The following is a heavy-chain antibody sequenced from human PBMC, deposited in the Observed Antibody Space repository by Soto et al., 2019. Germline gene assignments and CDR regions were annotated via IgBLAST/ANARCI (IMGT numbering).Heavy chain of an antibody. V-gene: IGHV3-23*01. CDR3: AKSAQLWHLKTNFDY. J-gene: IGHJ4*02. Sequence: GGSLRLSCEASGFTFSSYAMSWVRQAPGKGLEWVSAISGSGGSTYYADSVKGRFTISRDNSKNTLYLQMNSLRAEDTAVYYCAKSAQLWHLKTNFDYWGQGTLVTVSS. CDR2: ISGSGGST. D-gene: IGHD5-18*01. CDR1: GFTFSSYA.